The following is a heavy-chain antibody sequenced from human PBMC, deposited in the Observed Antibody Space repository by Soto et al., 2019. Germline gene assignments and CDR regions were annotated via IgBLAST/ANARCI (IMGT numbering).Heavy chain of an antibody. J-gene: IGHJ4*02. CDR1: GGTFSSYA. CDR2: IIPIFGTA. V-gene: IGHV1-69*01. D-gene: IGHD4-17*01. Sequence: QVQLVQSGAEVKKPRSSVKVSCKASGGTFSSYAISWVRQAPGQGLEWMGGIIPIFGTANYAQKFQGRVTITANESKSTAYMELSSLRSEDTAVYYCARGGDYGDRFDYWGQGTLVTVSS. CDR3: ARGGDYGDRFDY.